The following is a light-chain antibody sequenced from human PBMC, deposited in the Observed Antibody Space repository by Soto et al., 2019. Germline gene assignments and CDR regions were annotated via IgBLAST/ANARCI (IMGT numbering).Light chain of an antibody. V-gene: IGKV3-20*01. CDR2: GAS. Sequence: ELVLTQSPGTLSLSPGERATLSCRASQSVSSSYLDWYQQKPGQAPRRRIYGASSRATGIPDRFSGRGSGTDFTLTISRLEPEDFAVYYCQQYGSSRTFGQGNKVEIK. CDR3: QQYGSSRT. CDR1: QSVSSSY. J-gene: IGKJ1*01.